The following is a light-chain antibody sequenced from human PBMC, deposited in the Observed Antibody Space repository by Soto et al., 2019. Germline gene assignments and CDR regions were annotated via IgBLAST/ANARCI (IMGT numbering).Light chain of an antibody. CDR1: QSVSSSY. J-gene: IGKJ3*01. V-gene: IGKV3-20*01. CDR3: QQYGNSPIFT. Sequence: EIVLTQSPGTLSLSPGERATLSCRASQSVSSSYLAWYQQKPGQAPRLLIYAASSRATGIPDRFSGSGSGTDFTLTISRLEPEDFAVYYCQQYGNSPIFTFGPGTKVDIK. CDR2: AAS.